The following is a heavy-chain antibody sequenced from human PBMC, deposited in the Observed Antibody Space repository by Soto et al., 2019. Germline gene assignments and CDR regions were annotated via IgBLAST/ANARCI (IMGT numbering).Heavy chain of an antibody. V-gene: IGHV4-34*02. CDR1: GESFSGYY. D-gene: IGHD5-12*01. Sequence: QVQLQQWGAGLLKPSETLSLTCAVYGESFSGYYWSWIRQPPGKGLEWIGEINHSGSTNYNPSLKSRVTLSVDTSKNQFSLKLSSVTAADTAMYYCARNIGATISSFDYWGHGTLVTVSA. CDR3: ARNIGATISSFDY. J-gene: IGHJ4*01. CDR2: INHSGST.